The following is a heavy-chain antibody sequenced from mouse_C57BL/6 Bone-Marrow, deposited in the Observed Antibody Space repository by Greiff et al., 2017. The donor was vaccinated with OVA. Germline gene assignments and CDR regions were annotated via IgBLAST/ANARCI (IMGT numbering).Heavy chain of an antibody. D-gene: IGHD1-1*01. Sequence: EVKLMESGGGLVQPGGSMKLSCVASGFTFSNYWMNWVRQSPEKGLEWVAQIRLKSDNYATHYAESVKGRFTISRDDSKSSVYLQMNNLRAEDTGIYYCAGRGYGSSYDYFDYWGQGTTLTVSS. CDR2: IRLKSDNYAT. V-gene: IGHV6-3*01. CDR3: AGRGYGSSYDYFDY. CDR1: GFTFSNYW. J-gene: IGHJ2*01.